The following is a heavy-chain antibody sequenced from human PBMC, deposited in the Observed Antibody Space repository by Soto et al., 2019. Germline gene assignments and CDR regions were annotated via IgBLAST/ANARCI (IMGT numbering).Heavy chain of an antibody. CDR1: GFTFSSYD. CDR2: IIRGGTT. CDR3: ANDGGGKGSDY. Sequence: EVQLLESGGGLVQPGGSLRLYCEASGFTFSSYDMSWVRQALGKGLEWVSGIIRGGTTYYAESVKGRFTISRDNSKNTMYLQMNTLISEDTALYYCANDGGGKGSDYWGQGTLVTVSS. J-gene: IGHJ4*02. V-gene: IGHV3-23*01. D-gene: IGHD3-16*01.